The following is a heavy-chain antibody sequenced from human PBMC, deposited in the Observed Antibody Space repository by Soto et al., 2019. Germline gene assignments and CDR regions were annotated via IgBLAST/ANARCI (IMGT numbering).Heavy chain of an antibody. J-gene: IGHJ6*02. CDR2: ISGSGGST. CDR3: AKDLLGVVPDYYYGMDV. D-gene: IGHD3-3*01. Sequence: SCKASGYTFTGYYMHWVRQAPGKGLEWVSAISGSGGSTYYADSVKGRFTISRDNSKNTLYLQMNSLRAEDTAVYYCAKDLLGVVPDYYYGMDVWGQGTTVTVSS. V-gene: IGHV3-23*01. CDR1: GYTFTGYY.